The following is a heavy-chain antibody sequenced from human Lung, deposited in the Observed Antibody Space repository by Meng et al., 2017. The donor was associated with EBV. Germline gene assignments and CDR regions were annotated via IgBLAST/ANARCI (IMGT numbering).Heavy chain of an antibody. J-gene: IGHJ5*02. CDR3: ARTNYGDYNWFDP. D-gene: IGHD4-17*01. Sequence: QGQLQESAPGLGKPSQTLSLTCTGSGGSISSGGFYWSWIRQHPGKGLEWIGYIYYSGSTYYNPSLRSRVAISIDTSKNQFSLKLTSVTAADTAVYFCARTNYGDYNWFDPWGQGTLVTVSS. CDR2: IYYSGST. V-gene: IGHV4-31*03. CDR1: GGSISSGGFY.